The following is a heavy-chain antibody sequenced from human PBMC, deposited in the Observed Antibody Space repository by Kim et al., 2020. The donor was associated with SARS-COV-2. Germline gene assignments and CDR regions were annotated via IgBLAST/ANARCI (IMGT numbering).Heavy chain of an antibody. D-gene: IGHD3-9*01. J-gene: IGHJ3*02. CDR3: ARNFVGPYYDMSEAFDI. CDR1: GGTFSSYA. CDR2: IIPILGIA. V-gene: IGHV1-69*04. Sequence: SVKVSCKASGGTFSSYAINWVRQAPGQGLEWMGRIIPILGIANYAQKFQGRVTITADKSTSTAYMELNSLRSEDTAVYYCARNFVGPYYDMSEAFDIWGQGTMVTVSS.